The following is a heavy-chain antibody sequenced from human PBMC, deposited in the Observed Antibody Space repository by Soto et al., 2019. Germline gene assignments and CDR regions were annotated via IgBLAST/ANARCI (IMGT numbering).Heavy chain of an antibody. D-gene: IGHD1-26*01. CDR2: IHNSGSP. CDR3: AGVREPLTGGPWFDP. J-gene: IGHJ5*02. V-gene: IGHV4-30-4*01. CDR1: GGSISSHPYF. Sequence: SETLSLTCTVSGGSISSHPYFWSWIRQSPGKGLEWIGHIHNSGSPYNNPSLKSRVTISVDTSKNQFSLKLSSVTAADTAVYYCAGVREPLTGGPWFDPWGQGTLVTVSS.